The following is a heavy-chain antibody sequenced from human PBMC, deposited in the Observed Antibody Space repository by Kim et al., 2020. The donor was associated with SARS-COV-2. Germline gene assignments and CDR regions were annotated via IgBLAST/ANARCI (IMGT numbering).Heavy chain of an antibody. J-gene: IGHJ4*02. CDR3: AREQGTI. V-gene: IGHV4-31*02. Sequence: YSGGTYYNPSLKSRLTISVDTSKNQFSLYLSSVTAADTAVYYCAREQGTIWGQGTLVTVSS. D-gene: IGHD3-3*01. CDR2: YSGGT.